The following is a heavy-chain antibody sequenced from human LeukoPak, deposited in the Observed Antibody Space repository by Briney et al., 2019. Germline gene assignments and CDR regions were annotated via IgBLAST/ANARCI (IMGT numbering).Heavy chain of an antibody. Sequence: GGSLRLSCAASGFTFSSYSMSWVRQSPGKGLEWVSSISSSSSYIYYADSVKGRFTISRDNAKNSLYLQMNSLRAEDTAVYYCASDKATMVRGVLDYWGQGTLVTVSS. J-gene: IGHJ4*02. V-gene: IGHV3-21*01. CDR3: ASDKATMVRGVLDY. CDR2: ISSSSSYI. D-gene: IGHD3-10*01. CDR1: GFTFSSYS.